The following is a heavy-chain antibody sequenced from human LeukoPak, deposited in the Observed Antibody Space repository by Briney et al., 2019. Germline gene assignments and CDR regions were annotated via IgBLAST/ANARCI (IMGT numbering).Heavy chain of an antibody. Sequence: GASVKVSCKASGGTFSSYAISWVRQAPGQGLEWMGRIIPILGIANYAQKFQGRVTITADKSTSTAYMELSSLRSDDTAVYYCARECYTCNSYTFDYWGQGTLVTVSS. CDR2: IIPILGIA. V-gene: IGHV1-69*04. D-gene: IGHD2-8*01. CDR3: ARECYTCNSYTFDY. J-gene: IGHJ4*02. CDR1: GGTFSSYA.